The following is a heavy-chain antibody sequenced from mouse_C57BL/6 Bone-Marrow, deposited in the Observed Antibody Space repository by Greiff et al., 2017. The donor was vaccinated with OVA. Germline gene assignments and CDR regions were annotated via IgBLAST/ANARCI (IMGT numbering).Heavy chain of an antibody. J-gene: IGHJ1*03. CDR3: ARDATVAYFYV. Sequence: SGAELVRPGASVKMSCKASGYTFTSYNMHWVKQTPSQGLEWIGAIYPGTGAPSYNHKFKGKATLTVDKSSSTAYMQLSSLTSEDSAVYFCARDATVAYFYVWGTGTTVTVSS. CDR2: IYPGTGAP. V-gene: IGHV1-12*01. CDR1: GYTFTSYN. D-gene: IGHD1-1*01.